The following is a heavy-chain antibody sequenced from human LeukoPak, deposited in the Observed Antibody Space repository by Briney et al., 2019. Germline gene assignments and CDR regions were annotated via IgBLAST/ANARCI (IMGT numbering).Heavy chain of an antibody. D-gene: IGHD3-3*01. Sequence: GGSLRLSCAASGFTFSSCWMNWVRQAPGKGLEWVSYISSSSSTIYYADSVKGRFTISRDNAKNSLYLQMNSLRAEDTAVYYCARVTIFGVVSPRYYYMDVWGKGTTVTVSS. CDR1: GFTFSSCW. V-gene: IGHV3-48*01. J-gene: IGHJ6*03. CDR2: ISSSSSTI. CDR3: ARVTIFGVVSPRYYYMDV.